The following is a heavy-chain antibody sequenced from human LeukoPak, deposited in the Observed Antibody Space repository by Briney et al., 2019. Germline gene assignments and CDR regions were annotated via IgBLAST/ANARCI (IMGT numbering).Heavy chain of an antibody. Sequence: ASVKVSCKASGYTFTSYAMQWVRQAPGQRLEWMGWINAGNGNTKYSQKFRGRVTITRDTSASTAYMELSSLRSEDTAVYYCARLLSGSYYYFDYWGQGTMVTVSS. V-gene: IGHV1-3*01. CDR2: INAGNGNT. D-gene: IGHD1-26*01. J-gene: IGHJ4*02. CDR3: ARLLSGSYYYFDY. CDR1: GYTFTSYA.